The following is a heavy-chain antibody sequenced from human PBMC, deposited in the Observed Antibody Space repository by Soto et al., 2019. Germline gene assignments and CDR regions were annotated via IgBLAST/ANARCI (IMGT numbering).Heavy chain of an antibody. D-gene: IGHD1-1*01. Sequence: SVKVSCKASGGTFSSYTISWVRQAPGQGLEWMGRIIPILGIANYAQKFQGRVTITADKSTSTAYMELSSLRSEDTAVYYCASAPTRTGSNLDYWGQGTLVTVSS. CDR3: ASAPTRTGSNLDY. CDR1: GGTFSSYT. CDR2: IIPILGIA. V-gene: IGHV1-69*02. J-gene: IGHJ4*02.